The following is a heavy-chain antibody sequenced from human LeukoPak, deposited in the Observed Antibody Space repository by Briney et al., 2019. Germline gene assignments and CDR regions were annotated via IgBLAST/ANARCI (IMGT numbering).Heavy chain of an antibody. J-gene: IGHJ4*02. CDR1: GFTFSSYW. Sequence: PGGSLRLSCAASGFTFSSYWMSWVRQAPGKGLEWVANIKQDGSEKYYVDSVKGRFTISRDNAKNSLYLQMNSLRAEDTAVYYCAREYLVGATTSFDYWGQGTLVTVSS. V-gene: IGHV3-7*01. D-gene: IGHD1-26*01. CDR3: AREYLVGATTSFDY. CDR2: IKQDGSEK.